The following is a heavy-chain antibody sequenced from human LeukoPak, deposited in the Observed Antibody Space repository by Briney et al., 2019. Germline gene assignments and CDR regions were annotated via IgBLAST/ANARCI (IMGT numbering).Heavy chain of an antibody. J-gene: IGHJ4*02. D-gene: IGHD6-13*01. CDR3: ARRVYSSSSLVY. CDR2: ISSSSSYI. V-gene: IGHV3-21*01. CDR1: GFTFSSYS. Sequence: KSGGSLRLSCAASGFTFSSYSMNWVRLAAGKGLEWVSPISSSSSYIYYADSVKGRFTISRDNAKNSLYLQMDSLRAEDTAVYYCARRVYSSSSLVYWGQGTVVTVS.